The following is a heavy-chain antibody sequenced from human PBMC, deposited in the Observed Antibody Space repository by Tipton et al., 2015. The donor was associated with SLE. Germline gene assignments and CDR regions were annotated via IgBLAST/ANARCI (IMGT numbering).Heavy chain of an antibody. V-gene: IGHV4-59*01. Sequence: LRLSCTVSGGSISSYYWSWIRQPPGKGLEWIGYIYYSGSTNYNPSLKSRVTISVDTSKNQFSLKLSSVTAADTAVYYCARDPGNDQDYWYFDLWGRGTPVTVSS. D-gene: IGHD3-10*01. CDR1: GGSISSYY. CDR2: IYYSGST. CDR3: ARDPGNDQDYWYFDL. J-gene: IGHJ2*01.